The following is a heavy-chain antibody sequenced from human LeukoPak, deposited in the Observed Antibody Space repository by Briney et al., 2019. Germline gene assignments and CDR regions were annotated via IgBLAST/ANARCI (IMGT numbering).Heavy chain of an antibody. CDR3: ARFELPYYDSSGYYLGDY. CDR2: IYYSGSI. D-gene: IGHD3-22*01. CDR1: GVSISSGGYY. V-gene: IGHV4-31*03. Sequence: SETLSLTCTVSGVSISSGGYYWSWIRQHPGKVLDWIGYIYYSGSIYYNPSLKSRVTISVDTSKNQFSLKLSSVTAADTAVYYCARFELPYYDSSGYYLGDYWGQGTLVTVSS. J-gene: IGHJ4*02.